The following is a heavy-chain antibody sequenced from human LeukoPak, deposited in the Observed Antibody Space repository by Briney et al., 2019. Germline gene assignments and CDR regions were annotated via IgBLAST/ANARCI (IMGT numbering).Heavy chain of an antibody. J-gene: IGHJ3*02. V-gene: IGHV4-59*01. Sequence: SETQSLTCSVSGASIRSFYWSWIRQPPGKGLEWIGYISYSGSTKYNPSLKSRATMSADTSKSQLPLRLDSVTAADTAVYFCAQQVAGTCNTFDIWGHGTMVTVSS. CDR1: GASIRSFY. D-gene: IGHD6-13*01. CDR3: AQQVAGTCNTFDI. CDR2: ISYSGST.